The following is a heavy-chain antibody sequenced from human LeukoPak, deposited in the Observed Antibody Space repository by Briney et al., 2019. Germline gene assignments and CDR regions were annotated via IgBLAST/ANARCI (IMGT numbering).Heavy chain of an antibody. J-gene: IGHJ4*02. V-gene: IGHV3-30-3*01. CDR1: GFTFSSYA. Sequence: PGGSLRLSCAASGFTFSSYAMHWVRQAPGKGLEWVAVISYDGSNKYYADSVKGRFTISRDNSKNTLYLQMNSLRAEDTAVYYCARDPRVAERKYYFDYWGQGTLVTVSS. CDR2: ISYDGSNK. D-gene: IGHD1-14*01. CDR3: ARDPRVAERKYYFDY.